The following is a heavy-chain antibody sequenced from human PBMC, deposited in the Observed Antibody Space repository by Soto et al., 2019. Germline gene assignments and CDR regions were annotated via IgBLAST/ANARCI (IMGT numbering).Heavy chain of an antibody. J-gene: IGHJ4*02. CDR3: ARGGYSSSWYSYY. V-gene: IGHV4-38-2*02. CDR1: DYSISSDYY. CDR2: FYHTGST. D-gene: IGHD6-13*01. Sequence: LSLTCTVSDYSISSDYYWGWIRQSPGNGLEWIASFYHTGSTHYNPSLKSRVTISVDTSKNQFSLKLSAVTAADTAVYYCARGGYSSSWYSYYWGQGTLVTVSS.